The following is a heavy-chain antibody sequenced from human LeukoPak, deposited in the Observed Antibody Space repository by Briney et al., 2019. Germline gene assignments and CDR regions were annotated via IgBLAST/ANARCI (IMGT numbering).Heavy chain of an antibody. Sequence: SETLSLTCAVYGGSFSGYYWSWIRQPPGKGLEWIGEINHSGSTNYNPSLKSRVTISVDTSKNQFSPKLSSVTAADTAVYYCARVGSYHRYFDYWGQGTLVTVSS. CDR2: INHSGST. V-gene: IGHV4-34*01. CDR1: GGSFSGYY. D-gene: IGHD3-10*01. CDR3: ARVGSYHRYFDY. J-gene: IGHJ4*02.